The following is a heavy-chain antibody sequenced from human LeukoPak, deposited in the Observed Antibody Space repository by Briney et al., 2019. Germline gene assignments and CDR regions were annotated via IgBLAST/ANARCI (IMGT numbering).Heavy chain of an antibody. CDR2: IYTSGST. Sequence: SETLPLTCTVSGGSISSYYWSWIRQPAGKGLEWIGRIYTSGSTNYNPSLKSRVTMSVDTSKNQFSLKLSSVTAADTAVYYCAREPEQRRMYYYYYYMDVWGKGTTVTVSS. V-gene: IGHV4-4*07. CDR1: GGSISSYY. J-gene: IGHJ6*03. CDR3: AREPEQRRMYYYYYYMDV. D-gene: IGHD6-25*01.